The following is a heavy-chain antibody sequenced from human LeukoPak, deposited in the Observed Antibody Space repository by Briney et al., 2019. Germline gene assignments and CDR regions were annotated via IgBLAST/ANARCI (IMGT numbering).Heavy chain of an antibody. V-gene: IGHV1-8*01. Sequence: GASVTVSCTASGYTFTSYDINWVRQATGQGLEWMGWMNPNSGNTGYAQKFQGRVTMTRNTSISTAYMELSSLRSEDTAVYYCARGDSSGYYRFDYWGQGTLVTVSS. CDR3: ARGDSSGYYRFDY. D-gene: IGHD3-22*01. J-gene: IGHJ4*02. CDR1: GYTFTSYD. CDR2: MNPNSGNT.